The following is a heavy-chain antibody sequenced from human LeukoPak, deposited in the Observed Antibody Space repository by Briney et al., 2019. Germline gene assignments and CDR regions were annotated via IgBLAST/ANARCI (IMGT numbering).Heavy chain of an antibody. Sequence: PSETLSLTRTVSGYSISSGYYWGWIRQPPGKGLEWIGSIYHSGRTYYNPSLKSRVTISLDTSKNQFSLKLTSVTAAGTAVFYCARRTTYVGWLPSESPSCFDYWGQGTLVTVSS. CDR3: ARRTTYVGWLPSESPSCFDY. D-gene: IGHD5-12*01. J-gene: IGHJ4*02. CDR1: GYSISSGYY. V-gene: IGHV4-38-2*02. CDR2: IYHSGRT.